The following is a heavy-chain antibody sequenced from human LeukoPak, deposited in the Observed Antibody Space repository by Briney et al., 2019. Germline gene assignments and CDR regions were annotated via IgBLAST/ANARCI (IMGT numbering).Heavy chain of an antibody. CDR1: GGSISSGGYS. Sequence: SQTLSLTCAVSGGSISSGGYSWSWIRQPPGTGLEWLGYIYHSGSTYYNPSLKSRVTISVDRSKNQFSLKLSSVTAADTAVYYCAREQRGGIVSRAFDIWGQGTMVTVSS. J-gene: IGHJ3*02. CDR3: AREQRGGIVSRAFDI. V-gene: IGHV4-30-2*01. CDR2: IYHSGST. D-gene: IGHD5/OR15-5a*01.